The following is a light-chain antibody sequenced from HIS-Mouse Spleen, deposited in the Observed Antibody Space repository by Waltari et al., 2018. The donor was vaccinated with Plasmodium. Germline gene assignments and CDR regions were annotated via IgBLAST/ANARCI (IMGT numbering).Light chain of an antibody. CDR1: QSVSSN. V-gene: IGKV3-15*01. J-gene: IGKJ1*01. CDR2: GAS. CDR3: QQYNNWPRGT. Sequence: EIVMTQSPATLSVSPGERATLSCRASQSVSSNLAWYQQKPGQAPRLLIYGASTRATGIPAKFSGSGSGTDFTITISSMQSEDFAVYYCQQYNNWPRGTFGQGTKVEV.